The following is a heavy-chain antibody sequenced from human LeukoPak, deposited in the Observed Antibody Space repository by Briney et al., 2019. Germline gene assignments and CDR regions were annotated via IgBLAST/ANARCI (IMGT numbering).Heavy chain of an antibody. CDR2: INPNSGGT. V-gene: IGHV1-2*02. D-gene: IGHD6-13*01. CDR3: ARDMRQQLVLTYYYYMDV. J-gene: IGHJ6*03. CDR1: GYTFTGYY. Sequence: ASVKVSCKASGYTFTGYYIHWVRQAPGQGLEWMGWINPNSGGTNYAQKFQGRVTMTRDTSIRTAYMELSRLRSDDTAVYYCARDMRQQLVLTYYYYMDVWGKGTTVTVSS.